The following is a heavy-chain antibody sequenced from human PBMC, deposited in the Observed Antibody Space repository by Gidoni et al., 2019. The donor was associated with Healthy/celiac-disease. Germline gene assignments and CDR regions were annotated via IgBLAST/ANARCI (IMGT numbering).Heavy chain of an antibody. D-gene: IGHD3-3*01. J-gene: IGHJ4*02. V-gene: IGHV3-15*01. Sequence: AAPVKGRFTISRDDSKNTLYLQMNSLKTEDTAVYYCTTDRDDFWSGIDPIDYWGQGTLVTVSS. CDR3: TTDRDDFWSGIDPIDY.